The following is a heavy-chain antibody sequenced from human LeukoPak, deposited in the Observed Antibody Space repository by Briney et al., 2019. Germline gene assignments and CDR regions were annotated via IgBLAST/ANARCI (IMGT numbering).Heavy chain of an antibody. J-gene: IGHJ4*02. CDR1: GFTLNTYG. V-gene: IGHV3-23*01. CDR3: AKGGSSSWDYFDS. D-gene: IGHD6-13*01. CDR2: LTPSGSST. Sequence: GGTLRLSCAASGFTLNTYGMSWVRQAPGKGLEWVSALTPSGSSTYYADSVKGRFTFSRDNSKNTLYLQMNSLRVEDTAIYYCAKGGSSSWDYFDSWGQGTLVTVSP.